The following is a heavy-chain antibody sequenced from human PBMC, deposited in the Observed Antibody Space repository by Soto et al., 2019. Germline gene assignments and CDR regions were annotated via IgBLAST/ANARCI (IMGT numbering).Heavy chain of an antibody. V-gene: IGHV3-11*01. Sequence: QVQLVESGGGLGKPGGSLRLSCAASGFTFSDYSMNWIRQVPGKGLEWVSYISSTGNTIYYADSVKGRFTISRDTANNSLYLQLNSLRAEDTAVYYCARGSIGFLKGGWFDPWGQGTLVTVSS. D-gene: IGHD3-16*01. CDR2: ISSTGNTI. CDR1: GFTFSDYS. J-gene: IGHJ5*02. CDR3: ARGSIGFLKGGWFDP.